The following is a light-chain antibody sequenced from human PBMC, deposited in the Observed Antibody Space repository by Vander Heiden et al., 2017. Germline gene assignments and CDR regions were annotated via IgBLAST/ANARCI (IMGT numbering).Light chain of an antibody. V-gene: IGLV2-23*02. Sequence: QSALTQPASVSGSPGQSSIVACTSTSSYVEKYNLVSWEHQHPDKAAKLIIYEVSKRPSRVSNRFSGSKSGNTASLTISELQAEDEADYYCCSYAGSSTLLFGGETKLTVL. J-gene: IGLJ2*01. CDR1: SSYVEKYNL. CDR3: CSYAGSSTLL. CDR2: EVS.